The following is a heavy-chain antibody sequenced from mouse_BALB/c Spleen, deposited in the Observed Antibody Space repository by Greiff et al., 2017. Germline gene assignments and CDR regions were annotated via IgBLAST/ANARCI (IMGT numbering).Heavy chain of an antibody. CDR1: GYTFTSYW. V-gene: IGHV1-69*02. CDR2: IYPSDSYT. J-gene: IGHJ3*01. CDR3: TRNDGYFPWFAY. Sequence: QVQLQQPGAELVRPGASVKLSCKASGYTFTSYWINWVKQRPGQGLEWIGNIYPSDSYTNYNQKFKDKATLTVDKYSSTAYMQLSSPTSEDSAVYSCTRNDGYFPWFAYWGQGTLVTVSA. D-gene: IGHD2-3*01.